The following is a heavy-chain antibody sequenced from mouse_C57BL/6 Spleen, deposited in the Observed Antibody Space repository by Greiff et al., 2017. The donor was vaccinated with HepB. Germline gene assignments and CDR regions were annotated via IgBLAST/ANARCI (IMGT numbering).Heavy chain of an antibody. CDR2: IYPSDSET. D-gene: IGHD3-1*01. CDR1: GYTFTSYW. Sequence: QVQLQQPGAELVRPGSSVKLSCQASGYTFTSYWMHWVKQRPIQGLEWIGNIYPSDSETHYNQKFKDKATLTVDKSSSTAYMQLSSLTSEDSAVYYCARSGPRYFDVWGTGTTVTVSS. V-gene: IGHV1-52*01. J-gene: IGHJ1*03. CDR3: ARSGPRYFDV.